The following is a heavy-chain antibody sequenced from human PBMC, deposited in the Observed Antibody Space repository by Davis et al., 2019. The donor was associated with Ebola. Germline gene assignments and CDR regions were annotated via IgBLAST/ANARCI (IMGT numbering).Heavy chain of an antibody. J-gene: IGHJ5*02. CDR1: GYTFTSYD. CDR2: INPNSGGT. V-gene: IGHV1-2*04. D-gene: IGHD1-7*01. Sequence: ASVKVSCKASGYTFTSYDINWVRQAPGQGLEWMGWINPNSGGTNYAQKFQGWVTMTRDTSISTAYMELSRLRSDDTAVYYCATDGGNSWFDPWGQGTLVTVSS. CDR3: ATDGGNSWFDP.